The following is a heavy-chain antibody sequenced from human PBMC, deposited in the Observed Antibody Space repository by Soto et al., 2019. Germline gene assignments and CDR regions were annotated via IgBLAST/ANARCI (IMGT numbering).Heavy chain of an antibody. J-gene: IGHJ3*02. CDR1: GYTFTSYY. V-gene: IGHV1-46*01. Sequence: ASVKVSCKASGYTFTSYYMHWVRQAPGQGLEWMGIINPSGGSTSYAQKFQGRVTMTRDTSTSTAYMELRSLRSEDTAVYYCARAGYNWNYDGAFDIWGQGTMVTVSS. CDR2: INPSGGST. CDR3: ARAGYNWNYDGAFDI. D-gene: IGHD1-7*01.